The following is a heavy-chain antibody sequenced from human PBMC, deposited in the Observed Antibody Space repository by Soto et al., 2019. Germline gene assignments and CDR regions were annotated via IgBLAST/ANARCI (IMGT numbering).Heavy chain of an antibody. CDR1: GFTFSSYG. J-gene: IGHJ4*02. CDR3: AKENYVWGSYHIDY. CDR2: ISYDGSNK. D-gene: IGHD3-16*02. Sequence: QVQLVESGGGVVQPGRSLRLSCAASGFTFSSYGMHWVRQAPGKGLEWVAVISYDGSNKYYADSVKGRFTISRDTSKNTLYLQMNSLRTEDTAVYYCAKENYVWGSYHIDYWGQGTLVTVSS. V-gene: IGHV3-30*18.